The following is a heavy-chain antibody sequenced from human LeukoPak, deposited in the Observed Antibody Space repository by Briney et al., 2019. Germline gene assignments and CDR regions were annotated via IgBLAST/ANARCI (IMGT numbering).Heavy chain of an antibody. D-gene: IGHD3-10*01. CDR2: IYHSGST. CDR3: ARGRGDYSDY. CDR1: GYSISSGYY. J-gene: IGHJ4*02. V-gene: IGHV4-38-2*01. Sequence: SEALSPTCAVSGYSISSGYYWGWIRQPPGKGLEWIGSIYHSGSTYYNPSLKSRVTISVDTSKNQFSLKLSSVTAADTAVYYCARGRGDYSDYWGQGTLVTVSS.